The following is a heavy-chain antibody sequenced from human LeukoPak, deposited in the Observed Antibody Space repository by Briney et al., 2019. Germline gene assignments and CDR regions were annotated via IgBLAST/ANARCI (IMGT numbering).Heavy chain of an antibody. D-gene: IGHD3-10*01. Sequence: WIRQPAGKGLEWMGIIYPGDSDTRYSPSFQGQVTISADKSISTAYLQWSSLKASDTAMYYRARHLLSQSHARLVRGVSPPFSGYWGQGTLVTVYS. V-gene: IGHV5-51*01. J-gene: IGHJ4*02. CDR2: IYPGDSDT. CDR3: ARHLLSQSHARLVRGVSPPFSGY.